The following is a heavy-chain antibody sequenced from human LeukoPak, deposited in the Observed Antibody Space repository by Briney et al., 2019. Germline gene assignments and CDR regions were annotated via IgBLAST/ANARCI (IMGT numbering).Heavy chain of an antibody. Sequence: PSETLSLTCAVYGGSFSGYYWSWIRQPPGKGLEWIGEINHSGSTNYNPSLKSRVTISVGTSKNQFSLKLSSVTAADTAVYYCARAQYMITFGGVIVHWGQGTLVTVS. V-gene: IGHV4-34*01. CDR3: ARAQYMITFGGVIVH. D-gene: IGHD3-16*01. CDR1: GGSFSGYY. J-gene: IGHJ5*02. CDR2: INHSGST.